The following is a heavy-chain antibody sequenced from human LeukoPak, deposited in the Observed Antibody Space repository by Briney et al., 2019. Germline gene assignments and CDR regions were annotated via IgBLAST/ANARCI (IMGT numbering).Heavy chain of an antibody. V-gene: IGHV3-30-3*01. CDR2: ISYDGSNK. J-gene: IGHJ5*02. CDR3: AKEREISGYCSGGSCYHNWFDP. D-gene: IGHD2-15*01. CDR1: GFTFSSYA. Sequence: GGSLRLSCAASGFTFSSYAMHWVRQAPGKGLEWVAVISYDGSNKYYADSVKGRFTISRDNSKNTLYLQMNSLRAEDTAVYYCAKEREISGYCSGGSCYHNWFDPWGQGTLVTVSS.